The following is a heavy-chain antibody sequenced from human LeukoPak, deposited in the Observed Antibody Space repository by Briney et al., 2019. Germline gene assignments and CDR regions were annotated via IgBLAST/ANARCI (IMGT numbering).Heavy chain of an antibody. CDR2: IGTAGDT. J-gene: IGHJ4*02. D-gene: IGHD5-12*01. V-gene: IGHV3-13*01. CDR1: GFTFGSYD. CDR3: AKDVKNSGYDCYFDY. Sequence: GGSLRLSCAASGFTFGSYDMHWVRQATGKGLEWVSAIGTAGDTYYPGSVKGRFTISRDNSKNTLYLQMNSLRAEDTAVYYCAKDVKNSGYDCYFDYWGQGTLVTVSS.